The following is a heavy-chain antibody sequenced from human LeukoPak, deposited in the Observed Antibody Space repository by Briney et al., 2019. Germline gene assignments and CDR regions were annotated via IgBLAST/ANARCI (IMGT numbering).Heavy chain of an antibody. CDR3: AQVSRAAYYYDSSGYYFDY. V-gene: IGHV1-18*01. Sequence: ASVKVSCKASGYTFTSYGISWVRQAPGQRLEWMGWISAYNGNTNYAQKLQGRVTMTTDTSTSTAYMELRSLRSDDTAVYYCAQVSRAAYYYDSSGYYFDYWGQGTLVTVSS. CDR2: ISAYNGNT. D-gene: IGHD3-22*01. CDR1: GYTFTSYG. J-gene: IGHJ4*02.